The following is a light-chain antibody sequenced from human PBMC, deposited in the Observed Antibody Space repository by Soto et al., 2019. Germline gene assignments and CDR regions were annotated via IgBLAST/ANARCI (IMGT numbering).Light chain of an antibody. Sequence: DIQMTQSPSTLSASVGDRVTITFRASQSISSWLAWYQQKPGKAPKLLIYDASSLESGVPSRFSGSGSGTEFTLTISSLQPDDFATYYCHQYNSYCTFGQRTRPEIK. CDR2: DAS. V-gene: IGKV1-5*01. J-gene: IGKJ5*01. CDR3: HQYNSYCT. CDR1: QSISSW.